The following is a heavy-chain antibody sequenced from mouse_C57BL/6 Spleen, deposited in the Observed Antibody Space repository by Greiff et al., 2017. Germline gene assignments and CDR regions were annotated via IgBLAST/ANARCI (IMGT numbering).Heavy chain of an antibody. J-gene: IGHJ2*01. CDR2: IDPETGGT. V-gene: IGHV1-15*01. Sequence: QVHVKQSGAELVRPGASVTLSCKASGYTFTDYEMHWVKQTPVHGLEWIGAIDPETGGTAYNQKFKGKAILTADKSSSTAYMELRSLTSEDSAVYYCTRRYYYGSRYYFDYWGQGTTLTVSS. D-gene: IGHD1-1*01. CDR3: TRRYYYGSRYYFDY. CDR1: GYTFTDYE.